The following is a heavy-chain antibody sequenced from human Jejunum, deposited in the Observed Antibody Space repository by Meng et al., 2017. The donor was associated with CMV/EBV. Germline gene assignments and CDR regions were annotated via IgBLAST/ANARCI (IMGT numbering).Heavy chain of an antibody. CDR1: GGSFSGYY. Sequence: TCAVDGGSFSGYYWSWIRQPPGKGLEWIGEINHSGSTNYNPSLKSRVTISVDTSKNQFSLKLSSVTAADTAVYYCAREGIVASWFDPWGQGTLVTVSS. CDR2: INHSGST. CDR3: AREGIVASWFDP. J-gene: IGHJ5*02. V-gene: IGHV4-34*01. D-gene: IGHD3-22*01.